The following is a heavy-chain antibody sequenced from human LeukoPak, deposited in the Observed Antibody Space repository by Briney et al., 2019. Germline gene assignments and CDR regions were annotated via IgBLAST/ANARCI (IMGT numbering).Heavy chain of an antibody. CDR3: ARPYSSSWYLDY. Sequence: PGRSLRLFCAASGFTFSSYAMHWVRQAPGKGLEWVAVISYDGSNKYYADSVKGRFTISRDNSKNTLYLQMNSLRAEDTAVYYCARPYSSSWYLDYWGQGTLVTVSS. CDR1: GFTFSSYA. J-gene: IGHJ4*02. V-gene: IGHV3-30*04. CDR2: ISYDGSNK. D-gene: IGHD6-13*01.